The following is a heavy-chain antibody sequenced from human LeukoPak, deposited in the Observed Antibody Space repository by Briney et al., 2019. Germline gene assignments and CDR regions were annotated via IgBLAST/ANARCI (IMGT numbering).Heavy chain of an antibody. CDR2: ISISGSSM. CDR3: ARACGNFDY. J-gene: IGHJ4*02. V-gene: IGHV3-48*04. D-gene: IGHD2-21*01. CDR1: GFTFSTYS. Sequence: GGSLRLSCAASGFTFSTYSMNWVRQAPGKGLEWVSYISISGSSMYYADSVKGRFTISRDNAKNSLSLQMNSLRAEGTAVYYCARACGNFDYWGQGTLVTVSS.